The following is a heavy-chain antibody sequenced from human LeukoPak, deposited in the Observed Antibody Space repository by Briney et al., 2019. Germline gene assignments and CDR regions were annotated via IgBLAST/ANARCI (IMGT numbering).Heavy chain of an antibody. CDR1: GGTFSSYA. Sequence: GASVKVSCKASGGTFSSYAISWVRQAPGQGLEWMGGIIPIFGTANYAQKFQGRVTITADESTSTAYVELSSLRSEDTAVYYCARRLYSSSQNAFDIWGQGTMVTVSS. J-gene: IGHJ3*02. D-gene: IGHD6-6*01. V-gene: IGHV1-69*13. CDR2: IIPIFGTA. CDR3: ARRLYSSSQNAFDI.